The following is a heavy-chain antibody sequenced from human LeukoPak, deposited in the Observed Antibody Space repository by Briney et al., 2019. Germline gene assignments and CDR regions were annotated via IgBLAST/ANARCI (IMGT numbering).Heavy chain of an antibody. CDR3: AREGSGIELDY. CDR1: AGSISSDSYY. D-gene: IGHD3-10*01. J-gene: IGHJ4*02. CDR2: IYYSGST. Sequence: SETLSLTCTVSAGSISSDSYYWGWIRQPPGKGLEWIGSIYYSGSTYYNPSLKSRVTISVDTSKNQFSLKLSSVTAADTAVYYCAREGSGIELDYWGQGTLVTVSS. V-gene: IGHV4-39*07.